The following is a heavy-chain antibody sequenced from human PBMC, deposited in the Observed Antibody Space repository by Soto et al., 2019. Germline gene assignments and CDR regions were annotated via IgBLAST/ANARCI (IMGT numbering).Heavy chain of an antibody. J-gene: IGHJ2*01. V-gene: IGHV1-18*01. CDR2: ISAYNGNT. CDR1: GYTFTSYG. D-gene: IGHD6-13*01. CDR3: ARDRVGQQLVRRDWYFDL. Sequence: QVQLVQSGAEVKKPGASVKVSCKASGYTFTSYGISWVRQAPGQGLEWMGWISAYNGNTNYAQKLQGRVTMTTDTSTSTAYMELRSLRSDDTDVYYCARDRVGQQLVRRDWYFDLWGRGTLVTVSS.